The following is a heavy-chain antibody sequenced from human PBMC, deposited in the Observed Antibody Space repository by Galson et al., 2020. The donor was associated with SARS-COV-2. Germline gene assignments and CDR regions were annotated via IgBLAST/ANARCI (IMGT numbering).Heavy chain of an antibody. V-gene: IGHV3-23*01. D-gene: IGHD3-10*01. J-gene: IGHJ6*02. CDR3: AKDPIGDVLLWFGDVEASMDV. CDR1: GFTFSSYA. Sequence: GESLKISCAASGFTFSSYAMSWVRQAPGKGLEWVSAISGSGGSTYYADSVKGRFTISRDNSKNTLYLQMNSPRAEDTAVYYCAKDPIGDVLLWFGDVEASMDVWGQGTTVTVSS. CDR2: ISGSGGST.